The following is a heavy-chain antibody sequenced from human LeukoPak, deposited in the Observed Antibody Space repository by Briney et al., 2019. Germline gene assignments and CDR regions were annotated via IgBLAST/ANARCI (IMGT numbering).Heavy chain of an antibody. CDR1: GGTFSSYA. CDR2: IIPISGIA. Sequence: ASVKVSCKASGGTFSSYAISWVRQAPGQGLEWMGRIIPISGIANYAQKFQGRVTITADKSTSTAYMELSSLRSEDTAVYYCARAGYCSGGSCPVSWFDPWGQGTLVTVSS. D-gene: IGHD2-15*01. V-gene: IGHV1-69*04. CDR3: ARAGYCSGGSCPVSWFDP. J-gene: IGHJ5*02.